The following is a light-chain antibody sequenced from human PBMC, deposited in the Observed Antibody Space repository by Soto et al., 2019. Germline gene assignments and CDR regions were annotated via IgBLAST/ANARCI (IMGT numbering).Light chain of an antibody. V-gene: IGLV2-18*01. Sequence: QSALTQPPSVSGPPGQSLTIACTGTSSDFASYNRVSWYQRPPGPGPKLVIYEVTNRPSGLPDRSSGSKSGNTSSLTISGHQAEEEAEYFCTLSTTASTYVLGNGPKANVL. CDR1: SSDFASYNR. J-gene: IGLJ1*01. CDR2: EVT. CDR3: TLSTTASTYV.